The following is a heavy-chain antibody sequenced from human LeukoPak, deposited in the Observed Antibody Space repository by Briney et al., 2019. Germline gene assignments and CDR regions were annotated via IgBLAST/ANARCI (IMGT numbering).Heavy chain of an antibody. J-gene: IGHJ4*02. D-gene: IGHD2-15*01. V-gene: IGHV1-8*01. CDR2: MNPNSGNT. CDR3: AINVGYCSGGSCYPFDY. CDR1: GYTFTSYD. Sequence: ASVKVSCKASGYTFTSYDINWVRQATGQGLEWMGWMNPNSGNTGYAQKFQGRVTMTRNTSISTAYMELSSLRSEDTAVYYCAINVGYCSGGSCYPFDYWGQGTLVTVSS.